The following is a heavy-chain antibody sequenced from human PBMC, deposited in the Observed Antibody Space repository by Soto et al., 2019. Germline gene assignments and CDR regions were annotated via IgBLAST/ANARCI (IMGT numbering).Heavy chain of an antibody. CDR2: IYYSGST. Sequence: SETLSLTCTVSGGSISSSSYYWGWIRQPPGKGLEWIGSIYYSGSTYYNPSLKSRVTISVDTSKNQFSLKLSSVTAADTAVYYCARPKRDRIVVVPAAISKTMGYYYYMDVWGKGTTVTVSS. D-gene: IGHD2-2*01. CDR3: ARPKRDRIVVVPAAISKTMGYYYYMDV. V-gene: IGHV4-39*01. J-gene: IGHJ6*03. CDR1: GGSISSSSYY.